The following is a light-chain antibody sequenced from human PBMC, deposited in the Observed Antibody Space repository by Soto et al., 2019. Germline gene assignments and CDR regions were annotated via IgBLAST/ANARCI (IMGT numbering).Light chain of an antibody. J-gene: IGKJ4*01. CDR2: AAS. CDR1: QGISSW. V-gene: IGKV1D-12*01. CDR3: QQANSFPFT. Sequence: DIQMTQSPSSVSASVGDRVTITCRASQGISSWLGWYQQKQGKAPKQMICAASTLQSGVQTRFSGIGSGTDFTLTSSSLQPEDFATYYCQQANSFPFTCGGGTKVEIK.